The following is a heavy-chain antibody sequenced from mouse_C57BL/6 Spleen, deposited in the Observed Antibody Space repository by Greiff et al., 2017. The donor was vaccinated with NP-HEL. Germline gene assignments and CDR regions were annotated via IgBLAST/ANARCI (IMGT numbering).Heavy chain of an antibody. CDR2: IDPDTGGA. CDR1: GYTFTDYG. V-gene: IGHV1-15*01. Sequence: VQLKQSGAELVRPGASVTLSCKASGYTFTDYGMHWVKQRPVQGLEWIGAIDPDTGGATYNQKFEGKAKLTVDKSSSTAYMELHSLTSEDSAVYYCARERGCGYDDSLAYWGQGTLVTVSA. D-gene: IGHD2-2*01. J-gene: IGHJ3*01. CDR3: ARERGCGYDDSLAY.